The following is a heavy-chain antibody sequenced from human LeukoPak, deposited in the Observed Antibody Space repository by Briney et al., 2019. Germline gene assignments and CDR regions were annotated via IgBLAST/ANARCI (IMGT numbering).Heavy chain of an antibody. D-gene: IGHD3-10*01. Sequence: GGSLRLSCAASGFTFSGYWMSWVRQAPGKGLEWVANIKEDGNEIYYVDSVKGRFTISRDNSKNTLYLQMNSLRAEDTAVYYCASPSGESSYYYYYMDVWGKGTTVTISS. CDR3: ASPSGESSYYYYYMDV. CDR1: GFTFSGYW. V-gene: IGHV3-7*01. CDR2: IKEDGNEI. J-gene: IGHJ6*03.